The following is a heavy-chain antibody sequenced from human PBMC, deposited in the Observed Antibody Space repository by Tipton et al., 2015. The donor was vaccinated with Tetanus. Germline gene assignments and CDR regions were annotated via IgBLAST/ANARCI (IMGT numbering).Heavy chain of an antibody. CDR3: VREKSLAYFDH. CDR2: ISPDGVLA. J-gene: IGHJ4*02. V-gene: IGHV3-7*01. CDR1: GFTFSSNW. Sequence: GSLRLSCAASGFTFSSNWMNWVRQVPGKGLEWVANISPDGVLARSVDSLKGRFTVSRDNAKNTLYLQMSSLRSDDTAVYFCVREKSLAYFDHWGQGTPVTVSS.